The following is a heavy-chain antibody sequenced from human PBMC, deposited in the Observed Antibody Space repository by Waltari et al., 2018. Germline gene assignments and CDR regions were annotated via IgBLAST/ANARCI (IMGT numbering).Heavy chain of an antibody. V-gene: IGHV3-74*01. Sequence: EVQLVESGGDLVQPGGSLRLSCTVSELSSFWLDWVRQAPGKGLVWVARVKYDGTMIKYADAVRGRFTVSRDSAKQTFYLQMNRLRGEDTAVYYCSTNPPGKWGQGTLVTVSS. CDR3: STNPPGK. CDR2: VKYDGTMI. J-gene: IGHJ1*01. CDR1: ELSSFW.